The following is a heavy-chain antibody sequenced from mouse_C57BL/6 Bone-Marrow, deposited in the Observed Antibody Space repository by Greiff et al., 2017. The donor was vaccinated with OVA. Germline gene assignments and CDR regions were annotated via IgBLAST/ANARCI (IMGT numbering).Heavy chain of an antibody. V-gene: IGHV3-6*01. D-gene: IGHD1-1*01. Sequence: EVQLVESGPGLVKPSQSLSLTCSVTGYSITSGYYWNWIRQFPGNKLEWMGYISYDGSNNYNPSLKNRISITRDTSKNQFFLELNSVTTEDTATYYCARPTVVAPFAYWGQGTLVTVSA. CDR2: ISYDGSN. CDR3: ARPTVVAPFAY. CDR1: GYSITSGYY. J-gene: IGHJ3*01.